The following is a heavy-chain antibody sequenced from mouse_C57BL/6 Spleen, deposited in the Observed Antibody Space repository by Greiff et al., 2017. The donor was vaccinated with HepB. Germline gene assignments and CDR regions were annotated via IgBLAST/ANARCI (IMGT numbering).Heavy chain of an antibody. J-gene: IGHJ3*01. Sequence: EVQVVESGAELVRPGASVKLSCTASGFNIKDDYMHWVKQRPEQGLEWIGWIDPENGDTEYASKFQGKATITADTSTNTAYLQLSSLTSEDTAVYYCTTDYSNYGFAYWGQGTLVTVSA. D-gene: IGHD2-5*01. CDR1: GFNIKDDY. V-gene: IGHV14-4*01. CDR2: IDPENGDT. CDR3: TTDYSNYGFAY.